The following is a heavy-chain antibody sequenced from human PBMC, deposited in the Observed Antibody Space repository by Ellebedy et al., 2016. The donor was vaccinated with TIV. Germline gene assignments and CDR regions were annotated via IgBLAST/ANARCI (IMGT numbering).Heavy chain of an antibody. V-gene: IGHV5-51*01. CDR1: GYSFTTRW. J-gene: IGHJ5*02. Sequence: PGGSLRLSCAASGYSFTTRWIGWARQMPGKGLEWVGIIHPADSHTKYSPSFQGQVTISADKSISTAYLQLSNLKASDTAIYYCSIAVDGTTWFDPWGQGTLVTVSS. CDR3: SIAVDGTTWFDP. D-gene: IGHD5-24*01. CDR2: IHPADSHT.